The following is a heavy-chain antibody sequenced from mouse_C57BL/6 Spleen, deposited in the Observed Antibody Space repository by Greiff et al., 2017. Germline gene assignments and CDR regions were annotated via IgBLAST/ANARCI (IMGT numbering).Heavy chain of an antibody. Sequence: QVQLQQPGAELVKPGASVKMSCKASGYTFTSYWITWVKQRPGQGLEWIGDIYPGSGSTNYNEKFKSKATLTVDTSSSTAYMQLSSLSSEDSAVYYCARTELTGYYFDYWGQGTTLTVSS. J-gene: IGHJ2*01. CDR1: GYTFTSYW. D-gene: IGHD4-1*01. CDR3: ARTELTGYYFDY. V-gene: IGHV1-55*01. CDR2: IYPGSGST.